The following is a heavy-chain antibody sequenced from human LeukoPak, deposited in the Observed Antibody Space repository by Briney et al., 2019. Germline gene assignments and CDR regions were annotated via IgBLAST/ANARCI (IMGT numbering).Heavy chain of an antibody. CDR1: RFTFSTYA. V-gene: IGHV3-23*01. Sequence: GGSLRLSCAASRFTFSTYAMSWVRQPPGKGLEWVSAISGSDGSTYYADSVKGRFTISRDNSKNTLCLQMNSLRAEDTAVYYCVKYGADVWGQGTTVTVSS. D-gene: IGHD3-10*01. CDR2: ISGSDGST. CDR3: VKYGADV. J-gene: IGHJ6*02.